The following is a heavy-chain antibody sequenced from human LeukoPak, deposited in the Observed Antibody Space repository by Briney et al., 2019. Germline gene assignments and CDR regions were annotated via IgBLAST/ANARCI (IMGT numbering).Heavy chain of an antibody. CDR1: DSSIISNY. CDR3: AMLKFYDSTGYSPGYYMDV. V-gene: IGHV4-4*07. CDR2: FYGSGIT. Sequence: SNTLSPTCSVLDSSIISNYWSWIRQSAGTGLEWCGRFYGSGITDYNPSLNSRVTMSLDTSRKPFSLRRASVTAADTAVYYCAMLKFYDSTGYSPGYYMDVWGKGKTVSVFS. D-gene: IGHD3-22*01. J-gene: IGHJ6*03.